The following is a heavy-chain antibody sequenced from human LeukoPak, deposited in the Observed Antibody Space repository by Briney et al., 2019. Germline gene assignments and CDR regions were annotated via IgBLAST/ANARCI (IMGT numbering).Heavy chain of an antibody. D-gene: IGHD2-2*01. CDR2: IYPGDSDT. Sequence: GESLKISCKGSGYSFTSYWIGWVRQMPGKGLEWMGIIYPGDSDTRYSPSFQGQVTISADKSISTAYLQWSSLKASDTAMYYCARGGGFSSTSCPPFDYWGQGTRVTVSS. CDR1: GYSFTSYW. V-gene: IGHV5-51*01. CDR3: ARGGGFSSTSCPPFDY. J-gene: IGHJ4*02.